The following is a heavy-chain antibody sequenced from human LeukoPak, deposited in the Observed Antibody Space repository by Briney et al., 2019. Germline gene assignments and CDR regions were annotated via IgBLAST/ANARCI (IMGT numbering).Heavy chain of an antibody. Sequence: SETLSLTCTVSGGSISSYYWSWIRQPPGKGLEGRGYIYYSGSTNYNPSLKTRVTISVDTSKNQFSLKLSSVTAADPAVYYCARVYDSSGYYDYWGQGTLVTVSS. CDR1: GGSISSYY. V-gene: IGHV4-59*08. J-gene: IGHJ4*02. CDR3: ARVYDSSGYYDY. D-gene: IGHD3-22*01. CDR2: IYYSGST.